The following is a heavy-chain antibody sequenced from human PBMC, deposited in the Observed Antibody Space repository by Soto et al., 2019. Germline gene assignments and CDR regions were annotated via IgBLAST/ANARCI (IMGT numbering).Heavy chain of an antibody. V-gene: IGHV1-24*01. J-gene: IGHJ4*02. CDR3: ATQTQFPHSSGYLGYFDY. D-gene: IGHD3-22*01. CDR1: GYTLTELS. CDR2: FDPEDGET. Sequence: ASVKVSCKVSGYTLTELSMHWVRQAPGKGLEWMGGFDPEDGETIYAQKFQGRVTMTEDTSTDTAYMELSSLRSEDTAVYYCATQTQFPHSSGYLGYFDYWGQGTLVTVSS.